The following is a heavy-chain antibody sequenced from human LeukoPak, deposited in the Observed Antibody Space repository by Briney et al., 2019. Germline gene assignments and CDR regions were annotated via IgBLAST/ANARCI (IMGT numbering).Heavy chain of an antibody. D-gene: IGHD3-9*01. CDR1: GFTFSNTW. J-gene: IGHJ3*01. CDR2: IKSKTDGGTT. CDR3: ARDWYHAFDF. V-gene: IGHV3-15*07. Sequence: GGSLRLSCAASGFTFSNTWMNWVRQAPGKGLEWVGRIKSKTDGGTTDYAAPVKGRFTISRDDSKDTLYLQMDSLRTEDTALYYCARDWYHAFDFWGQGTMVTVSS.